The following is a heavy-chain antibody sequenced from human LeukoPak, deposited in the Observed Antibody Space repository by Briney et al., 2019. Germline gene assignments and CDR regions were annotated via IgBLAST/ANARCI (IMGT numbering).Heavy chain of an antibody. D-gene: IGHD2-2*01. Sequence: PGGSLRLSCAASGFTFSSYGMYWVRQAPDKGLEWVAFIRFDGSNKKYADSVKGRFTISRDNTKNTVYVLMNSLRAEDTAVYYCAKGTDDIVVVSDVPFDYWGQGTLVTVSS. J-gene: IGHJ4*02. CDR3: AKGTDDIVVVSDVPFDY. CDR1: GFTFSSYG. V-gene: IGHV3-30*02. CDR2: IRFDGSNK.